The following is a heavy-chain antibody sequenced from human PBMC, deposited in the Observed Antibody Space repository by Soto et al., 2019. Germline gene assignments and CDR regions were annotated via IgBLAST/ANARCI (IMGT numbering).Heavy chain of an antibody. Sequence: GGSLRLSCAASGFTFSSYAMHWVRQAPGKGLEWVAVISYDGSNKYYADSVKGRFTISRDNSKNTLYLQRNGLRAEDTAVYYCAREGPRGIVVVVAAQDAFDIWGQGTMVTVSS. J-gene: IGHJ3*02. CDR1: GFTFSSYA. V-gene: IGHV3-30-3*01. D-gene: IGHD2-15*01. CDR3: AREGPRGIVVVVAAQDAFDI. CDR2: ISYDGSNK.